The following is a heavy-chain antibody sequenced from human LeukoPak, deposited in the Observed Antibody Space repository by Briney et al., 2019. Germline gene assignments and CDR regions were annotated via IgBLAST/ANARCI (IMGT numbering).Heavy chain of an antibody. J-gene: IGHJ2*01. D-gene: IGHD2-15*01. CDR3: TRENTLGYRSGGSCYAHWYFDL. V-gene: IGHV3-49*04. Sequence: GGSLRLSCTASGFTFGDYAMSWVRQAPGKGLEWVGFIRSKAYGGTTEYAASVKGRFTISRDDSKSIAYLQMNSLKTEDTAVYYCTRENTLGYRSGGSCYAHWYFDLWGRGTLVTVSS. CDR1: GFTFGDYA. CDR2: IRSKAYGGTT.